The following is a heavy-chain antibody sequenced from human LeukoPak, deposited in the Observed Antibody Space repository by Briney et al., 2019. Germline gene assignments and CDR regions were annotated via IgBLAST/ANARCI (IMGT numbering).Heavy chain of an antibody. CDR3: AKLSGTYPDDY. V-gene: IGHV3-23*01. Sequence: GGSLRLSCAASGFTFSNYAMSWVRQAPGKGLEWVSSISGSGGTTYYADSVKGRFTISRDNSKNTLYLQMNSLRAEDTAVYYCAKLSGTYPDDYWGRGTSVTASS. J-gene: IGHJ4*02. D-gene: IGHD1-26*01. CDR2: ISGSGGTT. CDR1: GFTFSNYA.